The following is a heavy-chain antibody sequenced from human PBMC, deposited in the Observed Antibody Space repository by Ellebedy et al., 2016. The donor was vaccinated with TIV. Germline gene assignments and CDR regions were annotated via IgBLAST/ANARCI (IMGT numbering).Heavy chain of an antibody. Sequence: GESLKISCAASGFTFSSYGMHWVRQAPGKGLEWVAVIWYDGSNKYYADSVKGRFTISRDNSKNTLYLQMNSLRAEDTAVYYCARWGDDYGDYWGQGTLVTVSS. CDR2: IWYDGSNK. V-gene: IGHV3-33*01. D-gene: IGHD2-21*01. J-gene: IGHJ4*02. CDR1: GFTFSSYG. CDR3: ARWGDDYGDY.